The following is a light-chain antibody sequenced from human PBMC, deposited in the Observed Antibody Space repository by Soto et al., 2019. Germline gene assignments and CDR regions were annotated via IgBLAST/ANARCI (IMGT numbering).Light chain of an antibody. CDR3: SSFTTTSTYV. Sequence: QSVLTQPASVSGSPGQSITISCTGTSSDVGGYNYVSWYQQHPGKAPKLIICDVTNRPSGVSNRFPGSKSGNAASLTISGLQAEDEADYYCSSFTTTSTYVFGTGTKVTVL. CDR2: DVT. J-gene: IGLJ1*01. CDR1: SSDVGGYNY. V-gene: IGLV2-14*01.